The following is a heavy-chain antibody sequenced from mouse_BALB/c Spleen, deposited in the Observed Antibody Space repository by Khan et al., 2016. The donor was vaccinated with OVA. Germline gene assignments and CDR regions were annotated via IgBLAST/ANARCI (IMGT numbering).Heavy chain of an antibody. CDR2: IWGGGGT. V-gene: IGHV2-6-4*01. D-gene: IGHD2-14*01. CDR1: GFSLSRYN. J-gene: IGHJ4*01. Sequence: QVQLKESGPGLVAPSQSLSITCTVSGFSLSRYNIHWVRQPPGKGLEWLGMIWGGGGTDYNSTLKIRLSISKDNSKRQVLLKMNSHQTDDTAIYFCARAYYRYDGYYAMDYWGQGTSVTVSS. CDR3: ARAYYRYDGYYAMDY.